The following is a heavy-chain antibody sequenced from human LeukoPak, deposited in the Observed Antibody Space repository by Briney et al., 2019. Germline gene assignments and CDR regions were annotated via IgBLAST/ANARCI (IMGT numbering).Heavy chain of an antibody. Sequence: PSETLSLTCTVSGGSLSSHYWNWIRQPAGKGLEWIGRIYTSGSTNYNPSLKSRVTMSVDTSKNQFSLKLSSVTAADTAVYYCARDKSRTYGSADAFDIWGQGTMVTVSS. D-gene: IGHD3-10*01. V-gene: IGHV4-4*07. CDR1: GGSLSSHY. CDR2: IYTSGST. J-gene: IGHJ3*02. CDR3: ARDKSRTYGSADAFDI.